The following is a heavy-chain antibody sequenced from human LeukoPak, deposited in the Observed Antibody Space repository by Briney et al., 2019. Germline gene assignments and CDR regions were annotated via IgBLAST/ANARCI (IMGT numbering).Heavy chain of an antibody. CDR3: AHRPPMYSSSSLYCFDY. Sequence: SGPTLVNPTQTLTLTCTFSGFSLSTSGVGVGWIRQPPGKALEWLALIYWDDDKRYSPSLKSRLTITKDTSKNQVVLTMTNMDPVDTATYYCAHRPPMYSSSSLYCFDYWGQGTLVTVSS. J-gene: IGHJ4*02. CDR2: IYWDDDK. CDR1: GFSLSTSGVG. V-gene: IGHV2-5*02. D-gene: IGHD6-6*01.